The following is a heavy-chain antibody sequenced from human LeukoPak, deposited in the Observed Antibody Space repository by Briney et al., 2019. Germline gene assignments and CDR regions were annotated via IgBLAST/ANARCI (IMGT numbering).Heavy chain of an antibody. J-gene: IGHJ4*02. CDR1: GASISTNTHY. D-gene: IGHD7-27*01. Sequence: SETLSFTCIVSGASISTNTHYWGWVRQPPGKGLEWIASIHRTGTPYYNPSLKSRVTISVDTSKNQFSLQFSSVIAADTAVYYCMRHASGEPPRYWGQGTLVTASS. CDR3: MRHASGEPPRY. V-gene: IGHV4-39*01. CDR2: IHRTGTP.